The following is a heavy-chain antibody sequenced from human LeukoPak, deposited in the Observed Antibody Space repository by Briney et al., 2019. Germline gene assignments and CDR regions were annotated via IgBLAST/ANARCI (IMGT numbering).Heavy chain of an antibody. CDR1: GFTFSSYA. V-gene: IGHV3-30-3*01. Sequence: GRSLRLSCAASGFTFSSYAMHWVRQAPGKGLEWVAVISYDGSNKYYADSVKGRFTISRDNSKNTLYLQMNSLRAEDTAVYYCARDRWPYYYDSSGYYAALGYWGQGTLVTVSS. CDR2: ISYDGSNK. D-gene: IGHD3-22*01. CDR3: ARDRWPYYYDSSGYYAALGY. J-gene: IGHJ4*02.